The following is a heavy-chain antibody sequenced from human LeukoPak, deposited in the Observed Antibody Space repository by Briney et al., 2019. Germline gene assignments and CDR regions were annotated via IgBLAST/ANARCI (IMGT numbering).Heavy chain of an antibody. CDR2: ISYDGSDK. J-gene: IGHJ4*02. CDR1: GFTVSSNY. Sequence: GGSLRLSCAASGFTVSSNYMSWVRQAPGKGLEWVAVISYDGSDKYYADSVKGRFTISRDNSKNTLYLQMNSLRAEDTAVYYCVRIYGEIDYWGQGTLVTVSS. D-gene: IGHD3-10*01. CDR3: VRIYGEIDY. V-gene: IGHV3-30*03.